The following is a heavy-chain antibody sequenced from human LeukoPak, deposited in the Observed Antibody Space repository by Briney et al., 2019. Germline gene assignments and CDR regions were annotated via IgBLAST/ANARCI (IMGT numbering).Heavy chain of an antibody. CDR1: GYTFTGYY. Sequence: ASVKVSCKASGYTFTGYYMHWVRQAPGQGLEWMGWINPDSGGTNYAQKFQGWVTMTRDTSISTAYMELSRLRSDDTAVYYCARGRRITMVRGVITGDYWGQGTLVTVSS. J-gene: IGHJ4*02. CDR2: INPDSGGT. V-gene: IGHV1-2*04. D-gene: IGHD3-10*01. CDR3: ARGRRITMVRGVITGDY.